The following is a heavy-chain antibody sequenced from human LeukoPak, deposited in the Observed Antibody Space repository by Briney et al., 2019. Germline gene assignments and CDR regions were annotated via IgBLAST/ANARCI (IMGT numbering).Heavy chain of an antibody. CDR3: ARHYRGSLSSD. CDR2: INHSGST. CDR1: GGSFSGYY. D-gene: IGHD4-23*01. V-gene: IGHV4-34*01. J-gene: IGHJ4*02. Sequence: SETLSLTCAVYGGSFSGYYWSWIRQPPGKGLEWIGEINHSGSTNYNPSLKSRVTISVDTSKNQLSLKLSSVTAADTAVYYCARHYRGSLSSDWGQGTLVTVSS.